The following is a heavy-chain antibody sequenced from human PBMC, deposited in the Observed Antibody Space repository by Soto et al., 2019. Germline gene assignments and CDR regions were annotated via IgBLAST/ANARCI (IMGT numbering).Heavy chain of an antibody. Sequence: QVQLGQSGDEVRKPGSSVKVSCKASGYIFVNYGIAWVRQAPGQGLEWMGWISPYSGNTDYASKVQGRLTMTTDTSTSTAYMDPGSLTSGDTAVYYCAMVDNYVTPTPQDVWGQGTTVTVSS. CDR2: ISPYSGNT. CDR3: AMVDNYVTPTPQDV. CDR1: GYIFVNYG. J-gene: IGHJ6*02. D-gene: IGHD3-16*01. V-gene: IGHV1-18*01.